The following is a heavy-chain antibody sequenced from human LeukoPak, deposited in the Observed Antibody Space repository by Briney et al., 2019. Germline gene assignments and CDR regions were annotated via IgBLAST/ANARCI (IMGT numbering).Heavy chain of an antibody. V-gene: IGHV3-23*01. CDR1: GFTFSSYA. J-gene: IGHJ4*02. CDR2: ISGSGGST. D-gene: IGHD1-7*01. CDR3: AKDRAGTTDY. Sequence: GGSLRLSCAASGFTFSSYAMSWVRQAPGKGLEWVSAISGSGGSTYYADSAKGRLTISRDNSKNTLYLQMNSLRAEDTAVYYCAKDRAGTTDYWGQGTLVTVSS.